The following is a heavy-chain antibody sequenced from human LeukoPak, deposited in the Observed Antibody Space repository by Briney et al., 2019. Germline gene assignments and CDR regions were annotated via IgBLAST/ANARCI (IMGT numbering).Heavy chain of an antibody. Sequence: PGGSLRLSCAASGFTFSSYGMHWVRQAPGKGLEWVAVISYDGSNKYYADSVKGRFTISRDNSKNTLYLQMNSLRAEDTAVYYCARDSSGWYGFNFDYWGQGTLVTVSS. J-gene: IGHJ4*02. CDR1: GFTFSSYG. CDR3: ARDSSGWYGFNFDY. D-gene: IGHD6-19*01. CDR2: ISYDGSNK. V-gene: IGHV3-30*03.